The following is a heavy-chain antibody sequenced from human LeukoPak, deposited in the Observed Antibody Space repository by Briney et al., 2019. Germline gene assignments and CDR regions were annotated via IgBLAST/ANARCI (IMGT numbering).Heavy chain of an antibody. CDR2: FDPEDGET. CDR3: ATDPRYSGSSGAFDI. V-gene: IGHV1-24*01. CDR1: GYTLTELS. Sequence: ASVKVSCKVSGYTLTELSMHWVRQAPGKGLEWMGGFDPEDGETIYAQKFQGRVTMTEDTSTDTAYTELSSLRSEDTAVYYCATDPRYSGSSGAFDIWGQGTMVTVSS. J-gene: IGHJ3*02. D-gene: IGHD1-26*01.